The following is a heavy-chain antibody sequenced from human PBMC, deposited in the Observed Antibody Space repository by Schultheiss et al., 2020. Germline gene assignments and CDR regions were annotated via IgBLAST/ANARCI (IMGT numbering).Heavy chain of an antibody. J-gene: IGHJ4*02. CDR2: IYYSGST. CDR3: ARVASKFDY. CDR1: GGSFSGYY. Sequence: SETLSLTCAVYGGSFSGYYWSWIRQPPGKGLEWIGYIYYSGSTNYNPSLKSRVTISVDTSKNQFSLKLSSVTAADTAVYYCARVASKFDYWGQGTLVTVSS. D-gene: IGHD6-6*01. V-gene: IGHV4-34*01.